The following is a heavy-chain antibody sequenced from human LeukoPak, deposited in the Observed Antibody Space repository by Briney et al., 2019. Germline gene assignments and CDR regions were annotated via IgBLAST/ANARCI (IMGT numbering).Heavy chain of an antibody. J-gene: IGHJ6*03. D-gene: IGHD3-10*01. CDR3: ARHTYGSGSYGLDYYYMDV. Sequence: KPSETLSLTCTVSGASIRSTSYYWGWIRQPPGKGLESIGNIYYSGSTNYNPSLKSRVTISVDTSKNQFSLKLSSVTAADTAVYYCARHTYGSGSYGLDYYYMDVWGKGTTVTISS. CDR1: GASIRSTSYY. CDR2: IYYSGST. V-gene: IGHV4-39*01.